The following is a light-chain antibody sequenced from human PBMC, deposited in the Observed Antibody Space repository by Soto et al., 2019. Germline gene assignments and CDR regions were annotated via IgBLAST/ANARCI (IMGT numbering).Light chain of an antibody. CDR3: CSYAGSYTRV. Sequence: QSALTQPRSVSGSPGKSVTISCTGTSSDVGGYNYVSWYQQHPGKAPKLIIYDVNKRPSGVPDRFSGSKSGNTASLTISGLQAEDEADYYCCSYAGSYTRVFGGGTQLTVL. V-gene: IGLV2-11*01. CDR2: DVN. CDR1: SSDVGGYNY. J-gene: IGLJ2*01.